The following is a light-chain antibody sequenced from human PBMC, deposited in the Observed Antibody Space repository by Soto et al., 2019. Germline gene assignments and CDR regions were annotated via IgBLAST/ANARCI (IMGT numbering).Light chain of an antibody. V-gene: IGLV2-14*01. J-gene: IGLJ3*02. CDR2: EGT. CDR3: NSYTSSSSHLL. Sequence: QSVLTQPASVSGSPGQSITISCTGTGSDVGGYNYVSWYQQHPGKAPKLLIYEGTNRPSGISSRFSGSKSFNTASLTISGPQAEDEAHYYCNSYTSSSSHLLFGGGTKVTV. CDR1: GSDVGGYNY.